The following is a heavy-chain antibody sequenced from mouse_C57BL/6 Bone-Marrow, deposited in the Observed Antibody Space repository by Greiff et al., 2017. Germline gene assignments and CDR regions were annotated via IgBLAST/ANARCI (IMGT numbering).Heavy chain of an antibody. D-gene: IGHD1-1*01. CDR1: GYTFTDYY. Sequence: EVQLQQSGPVLVKPGASVKMSCKASGYTFTDYYMNWVKQSHGKSLEWIGVINPYNGGTSYNQKFKGKATLTVDKSSSTAYMELNSLTSEDSAVYYWARSLSITTVVDVWGTGTTVTVSS. V-gene: IGHV1-19*01. CDR3: ARSLSITTVVDV. CDR2: INPYNGGT. J-gene: IGHJ1*03.